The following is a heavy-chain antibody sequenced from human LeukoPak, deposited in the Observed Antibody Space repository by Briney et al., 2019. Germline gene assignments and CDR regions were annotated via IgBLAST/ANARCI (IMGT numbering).Heavy chain of an antibody. CDR2: INSDGSST. V-gene: IGHV3-74*01. CDR3: AREFGGRDGSGWQYATDY. CDR1: GFTFSSYW. J-gene: IGHJ4*02. Sequence: GGSLRLSCAASGFTFSSYWMHWVRQAPGKGLVWVSRINSDGSSTSYADSVKGRFTISRDNAKNSLYLQMNSLRAEDTAVYYCAREFGGRDGSGWQYATDYWGQGTLVTVSS. D-gene: IGHD6-19*01.